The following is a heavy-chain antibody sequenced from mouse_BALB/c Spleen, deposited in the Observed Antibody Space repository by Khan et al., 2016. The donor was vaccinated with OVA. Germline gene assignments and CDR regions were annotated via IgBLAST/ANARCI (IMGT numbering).Heavy chain of an antibody. CDR2: IYPGNTDT. Sequence: DVQLQESGTVLARPGASVKMSCKASGYTFTSYWIHWIKQRPGQGLEWIGDIYPGNTDTNYNQKFKGKAKLTAVTSTSTAYMELSSLTKEDSAVDYCTRRNWDVAWFAYWGQGTLVTVSA. J-gene: IGHJ3*01. V-gene: IGHV1-5*01. D-gene: IGHD4-1*01. CDR1: GYTFTSYW. CDR3: TRRNWDVAWFAY.